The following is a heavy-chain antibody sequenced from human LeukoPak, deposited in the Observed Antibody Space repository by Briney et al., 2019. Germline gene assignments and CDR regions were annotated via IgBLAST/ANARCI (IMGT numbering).Heavy chain of an antibody. J-gene: IGHJ4*02. CDR3: ATLGGVSYFDS. Sequence: SETLSLTCAVYGGSFSGYYWSWIRQPPGKGLEWIGEINHSGSTNYNPSLKSRVTISVDTSKNQFSLKLSSVTAADTAVYYCATLGGVSYFDSWGQGTLVTVSS. D-gene: IGHD3-16*02. V-gene: IGHV4-34*01. CDR1: GGSFSGYY. CDR2: INHSGST.